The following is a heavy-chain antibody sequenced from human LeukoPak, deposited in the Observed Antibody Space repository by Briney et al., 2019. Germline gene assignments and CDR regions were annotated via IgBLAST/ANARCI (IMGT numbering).Heavy chain of an antibody. D-gene: IGHD3-10*01. J-gene: IGHJ4*02. CDR3: ARAHYGSGSLRDY. CDR1: GGSFSGYY. V-gene: IGHV4-34*01. Sequence: SETLSLTCAVYGGSFSGYYWSWIRQPPGKGLEWIGEINHSGSTNYNPSLKSRVTISVDTSKNQFSLKLSSVTAADTAVYYCARAHYGSGSLRDYWGQGTLVTVSS. CDR2: INHSGST.